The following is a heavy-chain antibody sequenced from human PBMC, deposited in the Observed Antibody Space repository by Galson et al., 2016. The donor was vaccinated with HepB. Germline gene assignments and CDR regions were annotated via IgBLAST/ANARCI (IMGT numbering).Heavy chain of an antibody. D-gene: IGHD5-12*01. J-gene: IGHJ4*02. CDR2: INDNDGSFT. V-gene: IGHV3-74*01. CDR1: GFILSSYW. Sequence: SLRLSCAASGFILSSYWMHWVRQVPGKGLQWVSRINDNDGSFTDYADSVRGRFTISRDNAKNILYLQMSALGEEDTAVYHCARVGYGDYARGPFDFWGQGTLVTVSS. CDR3: ARVGYGDYARGPFDF.